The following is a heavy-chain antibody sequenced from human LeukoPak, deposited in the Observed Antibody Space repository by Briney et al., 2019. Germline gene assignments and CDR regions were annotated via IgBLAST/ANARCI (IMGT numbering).Heavy chain of an antibody. Sequence: ASVKVSCKASGYTFTSYGISWVRQAPGQGLEWMGWISAYNGNTNYAQKLQGRVTMTTDTSTSTAYMELRSLRSDDTAVYYCARDAGVVEGLLWFGELNATDAFDIWGQGTMVTVSS. CDR2: ISAYNGNT. CDR3: ARDAGVVEGLLWFGELNATDAFDI. V-gene: IGHV1-18*01. CDR1: GYTFTSYG. D-gene: IGHD3-10*01. J-gene: IGHJ3*02.